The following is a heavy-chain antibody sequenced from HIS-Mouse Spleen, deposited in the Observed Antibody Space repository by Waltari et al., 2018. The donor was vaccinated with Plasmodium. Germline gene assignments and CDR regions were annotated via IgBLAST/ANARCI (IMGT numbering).Heavy chain of an antibody. CDR1: GGSFCGYS. CDR2: INHSRST. CDR3: ASSGSGSYYY. J-gene: IGHJ4*02. V-gene: IGHV4-34*01. Sequence: QVQLQPWGAGLLKPSETLSLTRAVYGGSFCGYSWSWIRQPPGKGLEWIGEINHSRSTNYNPSLKSRVTISVDTSKNQFSLKLSSVTAADTAVYYCASSGSGSYYYWGQGTLVTVSS. D-gene: IGHD3-10*01.